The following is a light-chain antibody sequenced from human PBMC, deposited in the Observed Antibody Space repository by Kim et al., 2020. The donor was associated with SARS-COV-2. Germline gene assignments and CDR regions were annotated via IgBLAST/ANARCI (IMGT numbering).Light chain of an antibody. CDR3: QQSNSVPFT. V-gene: IGKV1-39*01. CDR2: AAS. CDR1: QRIGTY. J-gene: IGKJ3*01. Sequence: DIQMTQSPSSLSASVGDRVTITCRASQRIGTYLLWYQKKPGEAPKLLIYAASSLQSGVPSRFSGSGSGTDFTLTISSLQPEDSATYYCQQSNSVPFTFGPGTKVDI.